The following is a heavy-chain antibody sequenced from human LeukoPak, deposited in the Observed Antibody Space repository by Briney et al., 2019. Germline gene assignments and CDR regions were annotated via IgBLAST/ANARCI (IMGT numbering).Heavy chain of an antibody. Sequence: GRSLRLSCAASGFTFSSYSMNWVRQAPGKGLEWVSSISSSSSYIYYADSVKGRFTISRDNAKNSLYLQMNSLRAEDTAVYYCARDIEVDYYDSSGPGVDYWGQGTLVTVSS. CDR1: GFTFSSYS. D-gene: IGHD3-22*01. CDR2: ISSSSSYI. CDR3: ARDIEVDYYDSSGPGVDY. V-gene: IGHV3-21*01. J-gene: IGHJ4*02.